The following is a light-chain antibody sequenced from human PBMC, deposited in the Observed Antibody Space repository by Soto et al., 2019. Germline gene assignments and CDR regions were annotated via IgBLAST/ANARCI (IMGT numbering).Light chain of an antibody. V-gene: IGKV3-15*01. CDR2: GAS. CDR1: QSVSSY. Sequence: LSLSPGESHTLSCRASQSVSSYLAWYQQKPGQXHRXXIYGASTRATGIPARFSGSGSGTELTLTISSLQSEDCEAYYCQQYNNWPITFGRGTRLDIK. J-gene: IGKJ5*01. CDR3: QQYNNWPIT.